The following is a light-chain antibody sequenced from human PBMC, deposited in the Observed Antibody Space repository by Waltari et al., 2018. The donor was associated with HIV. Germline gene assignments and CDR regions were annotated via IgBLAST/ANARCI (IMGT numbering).Light chain of an antibody. CDR3: KQSNNWPPLT. CDR1: QSFSSN. Sequence: ELVMTQSPATLSVSPGERATLSCRASQSFSSNLAWYQQKPGQAPRLLIYGASNRATGIPARFSGSGSGTEFTLTISSLQSEDFAVYYCKQSNNWPPLTFGGGTKVEIK. V-gene: IGKV3-15*01. CDR2: GAS. J-gene: IGKJ4*01.